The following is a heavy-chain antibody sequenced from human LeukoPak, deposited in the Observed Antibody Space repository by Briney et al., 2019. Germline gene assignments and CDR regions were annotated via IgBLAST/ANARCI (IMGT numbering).Heavy chain of an antibody. D-gene: IGHD6-19*01. CDR3: ARDRSVAGTVDY. Sequence: KPGGSLRLSCAASGFSFSSYSMNWVRQAPGKGLEWVSSISSSSTFISYADSVKGRFTISRDNAKNSLYLQMNSLTAEDTAVYYRARDRSVAGTVDYWGQGTLVTVSS. V-gene: IGHV3-21*01. J-gene: IGHJ4*02. CDR2: ISSSSTFI. CDR1: GFSFSSYS.